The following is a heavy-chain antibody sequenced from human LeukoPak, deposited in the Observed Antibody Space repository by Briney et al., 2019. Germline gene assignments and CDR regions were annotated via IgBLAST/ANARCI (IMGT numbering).Heavy chain of an antibody. D-gene: IGHD5-24*01. Sequence: GGSLRLSCAASGFTFRSYAVTWVRQAPGKGLEWVSTISYSGVSTHYADSVKRRFTISRDNSKNTLYLQMNSLRAEDTAVYYCASSGDGYNCYFDYWGQGTLVTVSS. V-gene: IGHV3-23*01. CDR2: ISYSGVST. CDR1: GFTFRSYA. CDR3: ASSGDGYNCYFDY. J-gene: IGHJ4*02.